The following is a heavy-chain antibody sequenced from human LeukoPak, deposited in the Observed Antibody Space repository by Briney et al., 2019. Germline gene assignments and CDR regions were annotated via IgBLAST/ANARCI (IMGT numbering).Heavy chain of an antibody. V-gene: IGHV1-2*02. J-gene: IGHJ4*02. CDR1: GYTFTGYY. CDR2: INPNSGGT. CDR3: AREGVGATGAVDY. D-gene: IGHD1-26*01. Sequence: ASVKVSCKASGYTFTGYYMHWVRQAPGQGLEWMGWINPNSGGTNYAQKFQGRVTMARDTSISTAYMELSRLRSDDTAVYYCAREGVGATGAVDYWGKGTLVTVSS.